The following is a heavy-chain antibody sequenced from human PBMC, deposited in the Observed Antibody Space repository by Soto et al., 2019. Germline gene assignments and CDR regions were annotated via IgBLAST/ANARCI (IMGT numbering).Heavy chain of an antibody. V-gene: IGHV1-69*01. CDR2: LIPIFGTA. CDR3: ARAHIEYSSSPLKKGPFDY. CDR1: GGTFSSYA. J-gene: IGHJ4*02. D-gene: IGHD6-6*01. Sequence: QVQLVQSGAEVKKPGSSVKVSCKASGGTFSSYAISWVRQAPGQGLEWMGGLIPIFGTANYAQKFQGRVTITADESTSTAYMELSSLRSEDTAGYYCARAHIEYSSSPLKKGPFDYWGQGTLVTVSS.